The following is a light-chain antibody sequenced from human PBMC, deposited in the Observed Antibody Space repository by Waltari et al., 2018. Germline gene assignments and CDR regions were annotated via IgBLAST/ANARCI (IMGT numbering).Light chain of an antibody. J-gene: IGLJ1*01. CDR1: KLGEKY. CDR2: QDY. CDR3: QAWDSSTLHV. Sequence: SYELTQPPSVSVSPGQTATITCSGDKLGEKYVFWFQQKPGQSPVMVIYQDYRRPSGIPGRFSGANSGNTATLTISGTQAMDEADYYCQAWDSSTLHVFGTGTKVTVL. V-gene: IGLV3-1*01.